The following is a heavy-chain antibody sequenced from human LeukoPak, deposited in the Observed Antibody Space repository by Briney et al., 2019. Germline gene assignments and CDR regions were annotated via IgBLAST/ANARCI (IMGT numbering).Heavy chain of an antibody. CDR3: AKGRRVAGFSYYFDY. Sequence: PGGSLRLSRAASGFTFSSYAMSWVRQAPGKGLEWVSAISGSGGSTYYADSVKGRFTISRDNSKNTLYLQMNSLRAEDTAVYYCAKGRRVAGFSYYFDYWGQGTLVTVSS. J-gene: IGHJ4*02. D-gene: IGHD1-14*01. CDR1: GFTFSSYA. CDR2: ISGSGGST. V-gene: IGHV3-23*01.